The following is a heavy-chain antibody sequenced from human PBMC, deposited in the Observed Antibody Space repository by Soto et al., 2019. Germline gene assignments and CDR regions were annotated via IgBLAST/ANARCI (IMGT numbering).Heavy chain of an antibody. D-gene: IGHD4-17*01. CDR1: GYTFTGYY. J-gene: IGHJ4*02. Sequence: ASVKVSCKASGYTFTGYYMHWVRQAPGQGLEWMGWISAYNGNTNYAQKLQGRVTMTTDTSTSTAYMELRSLRSDDTAVYYCARDPTVTTEPYYFDYWGQGTLVTVSS. V-gene: IGHV1-18*04. CDR2: ISAYNGNT. CDR3: ARDPTVTTEPYYFDY.